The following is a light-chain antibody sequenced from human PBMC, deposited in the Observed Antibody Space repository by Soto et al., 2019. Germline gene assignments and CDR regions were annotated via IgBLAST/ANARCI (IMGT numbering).Light chain of an antibody. CDR2: GAS. V-gene: IGKV3-15*01. CDR1: QSFRTK. CDR3: QQYNSGPPIT. Sequence: EIVMTQSPDTLSMSPGEVATLSCRASQSFRTKLAWYQQKAGQAPRLLIYGASTRATGIPDRFSGSGSGTEFTLTISSLQSEDFAVYYCQQYNSGPPITFGQGTRLEIK. J-gene: IGKJ5*01.